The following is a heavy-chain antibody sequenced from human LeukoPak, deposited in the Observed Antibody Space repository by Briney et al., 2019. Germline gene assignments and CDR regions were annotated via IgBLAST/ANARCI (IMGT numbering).Heavy chain of an antibody. J-gene: IGHJ4*02. CDR1: GGSISSDY. CDR2: IYYSGRT. Sequence: SETLSLTCPVSGGSISSDYWSWIRQPPGKGLEWVGYIYYSGRTFYNPSLKSRVTMSVDTSKNQFSLKLSSVTAADTAIYYCARGFYSPAYWDQGTLVTVSS. V-gene: IGHV4-59*01. D-gene: IGHD4-11*01. CDR3: ARGFYSPAY.